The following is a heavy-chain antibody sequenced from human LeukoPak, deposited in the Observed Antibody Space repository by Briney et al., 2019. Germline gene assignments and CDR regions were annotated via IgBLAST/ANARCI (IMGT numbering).Heavy chain of an antibody. CDR1: GFTFSSYA. CDR2: ISYDGSIK. V-gene: IGHV3-30-3*01. CDR3: AKDIISGSLLSDAFDI. Sequence: GGSLRLSCAASGFTFSSYAMHCVRQAPGKGLEWVAVISYDGSIKYYADSVKGRFTISRDNSKNTLYLQMNSLRAEDTALYYCAKDIISGSLLSDAFDIWGQGTMVTVSS. D-gene: IGHD1-26*01. J-gene: IGHJ3*02.